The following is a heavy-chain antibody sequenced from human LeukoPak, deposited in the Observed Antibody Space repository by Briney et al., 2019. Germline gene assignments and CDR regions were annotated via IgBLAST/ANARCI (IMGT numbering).Heavy chain of an antibody. CDR1: GFTFSSYG. D-gene: IGHD3-3*01. V-gene: IGHV3-23*01. J-gene: IGHJ6*03. CDR3: ARGVGYHNTIPPNYYYYYMDV. CDR2: ISSSGGNT. Sequence: GGTLRLSCAASGFTFSSYGMSWLRQAPGKGLEWVSGISSSGGNTYYADSVKGRFTISRDNSKNTLYLQMNSLRAEDTAVYYCARGVGYHNTIPPNYYYYYMDVWGKGTTVTISS.